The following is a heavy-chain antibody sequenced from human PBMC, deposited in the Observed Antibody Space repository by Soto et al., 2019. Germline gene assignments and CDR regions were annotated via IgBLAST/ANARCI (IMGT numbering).Heavy chain of an antibody. J-gene: IGHJ4*02. CDR3: ARGRTLITGTSLDY. D-gene: IGHD1-20*01. CDR2: IKHSGST. CDR1: GGSFSGYY. V-gene: IGHV4-34*01. Sequence: QVQLQQWGAGLLKPSETLSLTCAVYGGSFSGYYWTWIRQPPGEGLEWIGEIKHSGSTNYKPSLRSRVTISVDTSKNQLSLKVSSVTAADTAVYYCARGRTLITGTSLDYWGQGTLVTVSS.